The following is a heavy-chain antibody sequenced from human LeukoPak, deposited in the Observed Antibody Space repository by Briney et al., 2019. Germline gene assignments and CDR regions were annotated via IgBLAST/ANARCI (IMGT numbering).Heavy chain of an antibody. CDR3: ARGTYYYDSSGYLFDY. J-gene: IGHJ4*02. CDR1: GGSVSSGDYY. V-gene: IGHV4-61*08. CDR2: MSYSGNT. D-gene: IGHD3-22*01. Sequence: SETLSLTCTVSGGSVSSGDYYWSWIRQPPGKGLEWIGYMSYSGNTNYNPTLKSRVTISVDTSKNQFSLILNSVIAADTAVYYCARGTYYYDSSGYLFDYWGQGTLVTVSS.